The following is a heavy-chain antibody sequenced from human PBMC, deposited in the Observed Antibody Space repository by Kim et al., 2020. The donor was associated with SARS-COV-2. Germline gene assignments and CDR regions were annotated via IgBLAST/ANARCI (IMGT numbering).Heavy chain of an antibody. J-gene: IGHJ4*02. Sequence: NDYAVSVKSRITISPDTSKNQFSLQLNSVTPEDTAVYYCAMGAAAGLFDYWGQGTLVTVSS. CDR2: N. D-gene: IGHD6-13*01. V-gene: IGHV6-1*01. CDR3: AMGAAAGLFDY.